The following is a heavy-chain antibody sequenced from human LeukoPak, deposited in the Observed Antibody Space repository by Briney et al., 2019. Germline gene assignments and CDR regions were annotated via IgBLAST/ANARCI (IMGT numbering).Heavy chain of an antibody. CDR1: GGSISSGDYY. CDR2: IYYSGST. J-gene: IGHJ4*02. CDR3: ARHRGSSSNFDY. D-gene: IGHD6-6*01. Sequence: SSQTLSLTCTVSGGSISSGDYYWSWIRQPPGKGLEWIGYIYYSGSTYYNPSLKSRVTISVDTSKNQFSLKLSSVTATDTAVYYCARHRGSSSNFDYWGQGTLVTVSS. V-gene: IGHV4-30-4*08.